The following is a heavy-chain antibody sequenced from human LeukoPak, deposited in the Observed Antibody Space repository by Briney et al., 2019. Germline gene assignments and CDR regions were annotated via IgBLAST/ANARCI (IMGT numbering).Heavy chain of an antibody. D-gene: IGHD1-20*01. V-gene: IGHV4-39*01. Sequence: SETLSLICTVFGGSICSSSYFWGCIRQPAGKGLEWIGCISHSGSTYYDPSLKSRITISVDTSKNQFSLKVRCVTAADTAVYYCARRITGTTSDSFDYWGQGILVTVSP. CDR1: GGSICSSSYF. CDR3: ARRITGTTSDSFDY. J-gene: IGHJ4*02. CDR2: ISHSGST.